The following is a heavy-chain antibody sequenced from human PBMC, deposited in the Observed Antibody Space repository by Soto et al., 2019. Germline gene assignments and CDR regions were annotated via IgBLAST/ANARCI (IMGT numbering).Heavy chain of an antibody. CDR3: ARSQGSSNSLEIYDYHYYGMVV. D-gene: IGHD2-2*01. CDR2: IIPIPGTA. V-gene: IGHV1-69*01. J-gene: IGHJ6*02. CDR1: GGTFGSYA. Sequence: QVQLVQSGAEVQKPGSSVKVSCKSSGGTFGSYAISWVRQAPGQGLEWMGGIIPIPGTANYAQKFQGRVTIAADESTSTAYRDQRGIRSEATAVYYGARSQGSSNSLEIYDYHYYGMVVWAQGTTVTVS.